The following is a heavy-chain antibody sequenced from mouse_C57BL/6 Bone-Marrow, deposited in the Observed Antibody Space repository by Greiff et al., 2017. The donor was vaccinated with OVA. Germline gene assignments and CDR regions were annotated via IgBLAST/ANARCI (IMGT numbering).Heavy chain of an antibody. CDR2: INPSNGGT. CDR1: GYAFTNYL. CDR3: ARGQGFAY. Sequence: QVHVKQSGAELVRPGTSVKVSCKASGYAFTNYLIEWVKQRPGQGLEWIGVINPSNGGTNYNEKFKSKATLTVDKSSSTAYMQLSSLTSEDSAVYYCARGQGFAYWGQGTLVTVSA. J-gene: IGHJ3*01. V-gene: IGHV1-54*01. D-gene: IGHD6-1*01.